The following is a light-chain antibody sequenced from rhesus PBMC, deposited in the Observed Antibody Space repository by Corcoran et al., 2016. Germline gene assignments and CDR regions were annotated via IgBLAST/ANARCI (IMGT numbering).Light chain of an antibody. CDR2: AAT. V-gene: IGKV1-28*02. J-gene: IGKJ2*01. CDR1: QGISSY. CDR3: QQYKSYPYS. Sequence: DIQMTQSPSSLSASVGDTVTITCRASQGISSYLNWFQQKPGKAPKLLIYAATTLQSGVPSRFRGSGSGTDFTLTISSLQPEDFATYYCQQYKSYPYSFGQGTKVEIK.